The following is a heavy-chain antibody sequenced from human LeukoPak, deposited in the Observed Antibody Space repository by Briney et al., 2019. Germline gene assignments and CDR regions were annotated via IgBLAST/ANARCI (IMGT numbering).Heavy chain of an antibody. CDR2: IYYTGST. CDR1: GGSISSYY. Sequence: TSETLSLTCTVSGGSISSYYWSWIRQPPGKGLEWIGYIYYTGSTNYNPSLKSRATISVDTSKNQFSLKLRSVTAADTAVYYCAREVRSGSADYWGQGTLVTVSS. V-gene: IGHV4-59*01. CDR3: AREVRSGSADY. J-gene: IGHJ4*02. D-gene: IGHD3-3*01.